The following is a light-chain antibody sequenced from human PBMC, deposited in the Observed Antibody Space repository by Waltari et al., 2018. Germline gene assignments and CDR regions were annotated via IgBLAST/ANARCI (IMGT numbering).Light chain of an antibody. CDR3: QQYNNWPYT. Sequence: EIVMTKSPATLSVSPGERATLSCRASQSVSSNLAWYQQKPGQAPRLLIYGASTRATGIPARFSGSGSGTEFTLTISSLQSEDFAVYYCQQYNNWPYTFGQGTKLENK. J-gene: IGKJ2*01. V-gene: IGKV3-15*01. CDR1: QSVSSN. CDR2: GAS.